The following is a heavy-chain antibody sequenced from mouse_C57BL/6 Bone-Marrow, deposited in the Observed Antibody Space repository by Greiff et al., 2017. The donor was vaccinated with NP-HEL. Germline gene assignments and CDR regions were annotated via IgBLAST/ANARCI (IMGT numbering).Heavy chain of an antibody. Sequence: EVKLVESGAELVKPGASVKLSCTASGFNIKDYYMHWVKQRTEQGLEWIGRIDPEDGETKYAPKFQGKATIPADTSSNTAYLQLSSLTSEDTAVYYCARSSAQATPFAYWGQGTLVTVSA. CDR1: GFNIKDYY. CDR3: ARSSAQATPFAY. D-gene: IGHD3-2*02. CDR2: IDPEDGET. V-gene: IGHV14-2*01. J-gene: IGHJ3*01.